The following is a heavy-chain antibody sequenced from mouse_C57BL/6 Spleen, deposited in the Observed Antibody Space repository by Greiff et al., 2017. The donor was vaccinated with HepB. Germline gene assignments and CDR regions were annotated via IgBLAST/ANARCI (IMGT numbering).Heavy chain of an antibody. V-gene: IGHV1-19*01. D-gene: IGHD2-4*01. J-gene: IGHJ4*01. CDR2: INPYNGGT. CDR1: GYTFTDYY. CDR3: ARGDYDKGYYAMDY. Sequence: EVKLMESGPVLVKPGASVKMSCKASGYTFTDYYMNWVKQSHGKSLEWIGVINPYNGGTSYNQKFKGKATLTVDKSSSTAYMELNSLTSEDSAVYYCARGDYDKGYYAMDYWGQGTSVTVSS.